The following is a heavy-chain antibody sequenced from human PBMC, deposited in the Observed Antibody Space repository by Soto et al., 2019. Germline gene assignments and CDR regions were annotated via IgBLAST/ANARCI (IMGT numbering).Heavy chain of an antibody. D-gene: IGHD3-3*01. CDR3: TETYGGSGYYRN. Sequence: SETLSLTCAVSGGSISSSNWWSGVRQPPRKGLQRIGEIYHSGSTTYNQSLQSRVTILVDKSKSQFSLKLSSVNAAATAVYYGTETYGGSGYYRNWGQGTLVTVSS. J-gene: IGHJ4*02. CDR1: GGSISSSNW. V-gene: IGHV4-4*02. CDR2: IYHSGST.